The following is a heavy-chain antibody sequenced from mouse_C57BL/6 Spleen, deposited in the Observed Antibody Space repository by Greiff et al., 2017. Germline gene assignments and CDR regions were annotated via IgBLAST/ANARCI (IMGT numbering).Heavy chain of an antibody. Sequence: VQLQQPGAELVMPGASVKLSCKASGYTFTSYWMDWVKQRPGQGLEWIGEIDPSDSYTNYNQKFKGKATLTVDKSSSTAYMQLISLTSEDSAVYYCASPYGSSPYWYFDVWGTGTTVTVSS. CDR2: IDPSDSYT. CDR3: ASPYGSSPYWYFDV. V-gene: IGHV1-69*01. D-gene: IGHD1-1*01. CDR1: GYTFTSYW. J-gene: IGHJ1*03.